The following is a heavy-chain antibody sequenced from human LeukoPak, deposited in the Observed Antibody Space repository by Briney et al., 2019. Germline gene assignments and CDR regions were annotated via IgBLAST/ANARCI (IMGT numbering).Heavy chain of an antibody. CDR1: GGTISSSSYY. D-gene: IGHD5-12*01. Sequence: SETLSLTRTVSGGTISSSSYYWGWIRQPPGKGLEWIGSIHYSGITYYNPSLKSRVTISVDTSKNQFSLKLTSVIAADTAVFYCARHQGGYDQRRFGPWGQGTLVTVSS. J-gene: IGHJ5*02. CDR2: IHYSGIT. CDR3: ARHQGGYDQRRFGP. V-gene: IGHV4-39*01.